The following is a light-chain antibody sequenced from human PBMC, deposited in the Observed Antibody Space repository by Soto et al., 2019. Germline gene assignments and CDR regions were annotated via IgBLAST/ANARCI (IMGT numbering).Light chain of an antibody. CDR1: SSNIGAGYD. CDR3: QSYDSSLSGWV. CDR2: NNS. Sequence: QSVLTQLPSVSGAPGQRVTISCTGSSSNIGAGYDVHWYQQLPETAPKLLIYNNSNRPSGVPDRFSGSKSGTSASLAITGLQAEDEADYYCQSYDSSLSGWVFGGGTKLTVL. J-gene: IGLJ3*02. V-gene: IGLV1-40*01.